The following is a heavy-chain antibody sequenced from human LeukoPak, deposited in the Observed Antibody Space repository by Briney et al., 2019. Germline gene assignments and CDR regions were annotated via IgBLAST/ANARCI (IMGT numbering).Heavy chain of an antibody. CDR2: ISGSGGST. CDR1: GFTFSSYA. V-gene: IGHV3-23*01. Sequence: RGSLRLSCAASGFTFSSYAMSWVRQAPGKGLEWVSAISGSGGSTYYADFVKGRFTISRDNSKNTLFLQMNSLRAEDTAVYYCAKHTANYYYYYGMDVWGQGTTVTVSS. J-gene: IGHJ6*02. CDR3: AKHTANYYYYYGMDV. D-gene: IGHD2-21*02.